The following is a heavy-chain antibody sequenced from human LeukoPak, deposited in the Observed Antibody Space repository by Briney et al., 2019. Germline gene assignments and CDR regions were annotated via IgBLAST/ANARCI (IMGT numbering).Heavy chain of an antibody. J-gene: IGHJ4*02. Sequence: QTGGSLRLSCAASGFTFSSYAMSWVRQAPGKGLEWVSAISGSGGSTYYADSVKGRFTISRDNSKNTLYLQMNGLRADDTAIYYCAKNAVVVAATYYFDYWGQGTLVTVSS. V-gene: IGHV3-23*01. CDR3: AKNAVVVAATYYFDY. D-gene: IGHD2-15*01. CDR2: ISGSGGST. CDR1: GFTFSSYA.